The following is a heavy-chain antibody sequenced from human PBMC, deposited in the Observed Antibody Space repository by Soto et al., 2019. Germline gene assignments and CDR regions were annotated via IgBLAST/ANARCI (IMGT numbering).Heavy chain of an antibody. Sequence: QVQLVQSGAEVKKPGASVKVSCKASGYTFTNYGINWVRQAPGQGLEWLGWVSAYNGERRYAQRVQARVIMTTDTSTTTAYMELRSLRSPDTAVYYCSRGTSIPASGDYWGQGTLVTVSS. D-gene: IGHD6-6*01. J-gene: IGHJ4*01. CDR3: SRGTSIPASGDY. CDR2: VSAYNGER. CDR1: GYTFTNYG. V-gene: IGHV1-18*01.